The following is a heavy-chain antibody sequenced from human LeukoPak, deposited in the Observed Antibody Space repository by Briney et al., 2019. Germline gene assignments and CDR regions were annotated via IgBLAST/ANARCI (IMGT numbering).Heavy chain of an antibody. CDR2: IRYDGSNK. CDR3: AKDKDPWKSTSISDFDY. J-gene: IGHJ4*02. D-gene: IGHD1-1*01. Sequence: GGALRLSRGAAGFTLSSYGMHLVRPAPGKGLGGGAFIRYDGSNKYYADSVKGRFTISRDNSKNTLYLQMNSLRAEDTAVYFCAKDKDPWKSTSISDFDYWGQGTLVTVSS. V-gene: IGHV3-30*02. CDR1: GFTLSSYG.